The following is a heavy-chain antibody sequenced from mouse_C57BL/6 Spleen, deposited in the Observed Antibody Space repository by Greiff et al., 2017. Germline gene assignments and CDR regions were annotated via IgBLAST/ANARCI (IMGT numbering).Heavy chain of an antibody. Sequence: DVKLVESGAGLVKPGGSLKLSCAASGFTFSSYAMSWVGQTPEKRLEWVAYISSGGDYINYADTVKGRFTISRDNASNTLYLQMSSLKSEDTAMYYCTRLGRFAYWGQGTLVTVSA. CDR1: GFTFSSYA. D-gene: IGHD4-1*01. V-gene: IGHV5-9-1*02. CDR3: TRLGRFAY. J-gene: IGHJ3*01. CDR2: ISSGGDYI.